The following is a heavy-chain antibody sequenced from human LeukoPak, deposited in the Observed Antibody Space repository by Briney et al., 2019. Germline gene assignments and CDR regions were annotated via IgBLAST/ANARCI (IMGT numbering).Heavy chain of an antibody. V-gene: IGHV4-59*01. J-gene: IGHJ4*02. CDR1: GASISSYY. D-gene: IGHD3-3*01. CDR2: VYYTGST. Sequence: SETLSLTCTVSGASISSYYWTWIRQSPGKGLEWIGDVYYTGSTNYSPSLKSRVTMSVDMFNIQFSLKLRSVTAADTAVYYCASASHSDFGSDEYGPLQFDFWGQGTLVTVSS. CDR3: ASASHSDFGSDEYGPLQFDF.